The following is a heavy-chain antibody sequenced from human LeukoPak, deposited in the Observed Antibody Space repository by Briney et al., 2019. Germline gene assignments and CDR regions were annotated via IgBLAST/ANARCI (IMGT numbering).Heavy chain of an antibody. D-gene: IGHD1-14*01. J-gene: IGHJ4*02. CDR2: IKQDGSEK. CDR1: GFTFSSYW. Sequence: GGSLRLSCAASGFTFSSYWVSWVREAPGKGLEWVANIKQDGSEKYYVDSVKGRFTISRDNAKNSLYLQMNSLRAEDTAVYYCATGKGLISYWGQGTLVTVSS. V-gene: IGHV3-7*01. CDR3: ATGKGLISY.